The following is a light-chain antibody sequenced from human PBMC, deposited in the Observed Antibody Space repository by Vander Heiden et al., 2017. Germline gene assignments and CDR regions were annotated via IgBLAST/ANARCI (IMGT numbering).Light chain of an antibody. CDR3: QKRSNWS. J-gene: IGKJ2*01. CDR1: QSVSSY. Sequence: DTVLTQSPATLSLSPGERATLSCRASQSVSSYLAWYQQKPGQAPRLLIYDASNRATGIPARFSGSGYGTDFTLQSGNSQESVTVYYCQKRSNWSFGQGTKLEIK. V-gene: IGKV3-11*01. CDR2: DAS.